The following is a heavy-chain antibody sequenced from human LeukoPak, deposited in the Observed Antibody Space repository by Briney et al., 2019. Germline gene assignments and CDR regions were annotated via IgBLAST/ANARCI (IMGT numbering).Heavy chain of an antibody. CDR1: GYTFTGYY. Sequence: ASVKVSCKASGYTFTGYYIHWVRQAPGQGLEWMGRINPDSGGTNYPQKFQGRVTMTRDTSITTAYMELSSLRSEDTAVYYCARAQVVPAAIGEFDPWGQGTLVTVSS. D-gene: IGHD2-2*02. CDR3: ARAQVVPAAIGEFDP. CDR2: INPDSGGT. V-gene: IGHV1-2*06. J-gene: IGHJ5*02.